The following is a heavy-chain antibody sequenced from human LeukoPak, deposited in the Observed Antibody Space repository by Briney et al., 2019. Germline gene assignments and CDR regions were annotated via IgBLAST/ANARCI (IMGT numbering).Heavy chain of an antibody. CDR2: IYYSGST. Sequence: PSETLSLTCTVSGGSISSYYWSWIRQPPGKGLEWIGYIYYSGSTKYNPSLKSRVTISVDTSKNQFSLKLSSVTAADTALYYCARGVEYSSSSGLGYWGQRTLVTVSS. V-gene: IGHV4-59*01. D-gene: IGHD6-6*01. CDR1: GGSISSYY. CDR3: ARGVEYSSSSGLGY. J-gene: IGHJ4*02.